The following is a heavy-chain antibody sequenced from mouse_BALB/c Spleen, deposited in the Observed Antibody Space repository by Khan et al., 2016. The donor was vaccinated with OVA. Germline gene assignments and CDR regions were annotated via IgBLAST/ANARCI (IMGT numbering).Heavy chain of an antibody. J-gene: IGHJ3*01. Sequence: EVELVESGGGLVQPGGSRKLSCAASGFTFSDYGMAWVRQAPGKGPEWVAFISDLAYTIYYGDAVTGRFTISRENAKNTLYLEMSSLRSEDTAIYYCARGGGTAPFAYWGLGILVTVSA. CDR3: ARGGGTAPFAY. CDR2: ISDLAYTI. V-gene: IGHV5-15*02. D-gene: IGHD1-2*01. CDR1: GFTFSDYG.